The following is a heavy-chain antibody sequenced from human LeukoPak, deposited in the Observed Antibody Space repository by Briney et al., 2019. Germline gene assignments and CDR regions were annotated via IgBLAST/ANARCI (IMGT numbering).Heavy chain of an antibody. D-gene: IGHD2-2*02. V-gene: IGHV3-23*01. CDR1: GFTFSTYA. J-gene: IGHJ6*04. CDR3: AKLLWCSSSSCYRAYGMDV. Sequence: GGSLRLSCAASGFTFSTYAMSWVRQAPGKGLEWVSRISGSSGSTYYADSVKGRFTISRDNSENTLYLQMNSLRDEDTAVYHCAKLLWCSSSSCYRAYGMDVWGKGTTVTVSS. CDR2: ISGSSGST.